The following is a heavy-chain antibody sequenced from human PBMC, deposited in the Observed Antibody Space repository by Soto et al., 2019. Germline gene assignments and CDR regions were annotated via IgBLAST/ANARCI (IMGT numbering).Heavy chain of an antibody. CDR3: VREGTKISPQGYITAAGRFDH. D-gene: IGHD6-25*01. CDR1: GGSITTDDYF. Sequence: QVQLQESGPGLVKPSQTLSLTCTVSGGSITTDDYFWSWIRQSPERGLEWIGFIFHSGNTFNNPSLSGRASLSVDTSKNEFSPNLTSVTAADTAVYYCVREGTKISPQGYITAAGRFDHWGQGALVTVSS. CDR2: IFHSGNT. J-gene: IGHJ4*02. V-gene: IGHV4-30-4*01.